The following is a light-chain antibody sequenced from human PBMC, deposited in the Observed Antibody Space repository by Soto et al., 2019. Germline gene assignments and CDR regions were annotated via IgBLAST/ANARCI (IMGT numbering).Light chain of an antibody. V-gene: IGLV1-40*01. J-gene: IGLJ2*01. CDR1: SSNIGGGYD. CDR2: GNS. CDR3: QSYDSSRSVL. Sequence: QSVLTQPPSVSGAPGQRVTISCTGSSSNIGGGYDVHWYQQLPGTAPKLLIYGNSNRPSGVPDRFSGSKSGTSASLAITGLQAEDEAYYYYQSYDSSRSVLFGGGTKLTVL.